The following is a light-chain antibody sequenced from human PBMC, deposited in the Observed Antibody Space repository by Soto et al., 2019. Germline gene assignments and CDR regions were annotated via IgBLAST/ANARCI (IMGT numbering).Light chain of an antibody. J-gene: IGLJ2*01. CDR1: SSDVGGYNY. CDR3: SAYTSRSTVV. V-gene: IGLV2-14*01. CDR2: EVS. Sequence: QSALTQPASVSGSPGQSITISCTGTSSDVGGYNYVSWYQQHPGKAPKLMIYEVSNRPSGVSNRFSGSKSGNTASLTISGLQAEDEADYYCSAYTSRSTVVFGGGTKVTGL.